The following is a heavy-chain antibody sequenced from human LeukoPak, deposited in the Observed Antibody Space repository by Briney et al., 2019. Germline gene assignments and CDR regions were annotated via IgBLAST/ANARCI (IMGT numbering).Heavy chain of an antibody. Sequence: PSETLSLTCTVSGGSISSYFWTWIRQPPGKGVEWIGYIYYIGSTNYNPSLKSRVTVSVDTSKNQFSLRLSSVTAADTAVYYCASTRRDGYPFDYWGQGTLVTVSS. J-gene: IGHJ4*02. V-gene: IGHV4-59*01. CDR1: GGSISSYF. CDR3: ASTRRDGYPFDY. D-gene: IGHD5-24*01. CDR2: IYYIGST.